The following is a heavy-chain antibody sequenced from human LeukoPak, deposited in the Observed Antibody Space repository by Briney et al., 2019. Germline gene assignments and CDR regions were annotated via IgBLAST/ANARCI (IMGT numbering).Heavy chain of an antibody. Sequence: GAAVKVSCKASGGTFSSYAISWGRQAPGQGVEWMGRIIPILGIANYAQKFQGRLTITADKSPSTAYMELSSLRSEDTAVYYCARDTRCSGGSCYSFDYWGQGTLVTVSS. CDR1: GGTFSSYA. CDR3: ARDTRCSGGSCYSFDY. V-gene: IGHV1-69*04. D-gene: IGHD2-15*01. J-gene: IGHJ4*02. CDR2: IIPILGIA.